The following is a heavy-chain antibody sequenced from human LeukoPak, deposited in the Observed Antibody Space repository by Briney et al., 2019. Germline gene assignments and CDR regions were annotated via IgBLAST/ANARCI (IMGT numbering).Heavy chain of an antibody. CDR2: IIPIFGTA. CDR3: ARGGIVGANGAFDI. V-gene: IGHV1-69*13. Sequence: SVKVSCKASGYTFTSNYIHWVRQAPGQGLEWMGGIIPIFGTANYAQKFQGRVTITADESTSTAYMELSSLRSEDTAVYYCARGGIVGANGAFDIWGQGTMVTVPS. CDR1: GYTFTSNY. D-gene: IGHD1-26*01. J-gene: IGHJ3*02.